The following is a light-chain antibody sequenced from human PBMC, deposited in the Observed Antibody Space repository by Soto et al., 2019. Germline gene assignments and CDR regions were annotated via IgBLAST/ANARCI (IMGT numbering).Light chain of an antibody. CDR1: SSDVGGYNY. CDR3: SSYTGSSTWV. V-gene: IGLV2-14*01. J-gene: IGLJ3*02. Sequence: QSALTQPASVSGSPGQSITISCTGTSSDVGGYNYVSWYQQHPGKAPKLMIYDVSNRPSGVSNRFSDSKSGNTASLTISGLQAEDEADYYCSSYTGSSTWVFGEGTKHTVL. CDR2: DVS.